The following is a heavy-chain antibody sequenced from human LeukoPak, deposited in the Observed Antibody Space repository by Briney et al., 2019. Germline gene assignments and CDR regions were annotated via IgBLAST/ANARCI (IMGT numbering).Heavy chain of an antibody. J-gene: IGHJ4*02. V-gene: IGHV3-23*01. CDR1: GFTFSSYA. CDR2: ISGSGGST. Sequence: GGSLRLSCAASGFTFSSYAMNWVRQAPGKGLEWVSVISGSGGSTYYADSVRGRFTISRDNSKNTLDLQMNSLRAEDMAVYYCAKHSYYDSSSYYSHLDYWGQGTLVTVSS. D-gene: IGHD3-22*01. CDR3: AKHSYYDSSSYYSHLDY.